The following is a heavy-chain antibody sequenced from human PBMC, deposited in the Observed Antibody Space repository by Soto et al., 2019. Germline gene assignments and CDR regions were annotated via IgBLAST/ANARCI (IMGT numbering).Heavy chain of an antibody. CDR2: VSSSGGYT. CDR3: ARSTGRRQARRYDCGLDV. V-gene: IGHV3-11*06. J-gene: IGHJ6*02. CDR1: GFRVSDNY. Sequence: QVQLEESGGGLVEPGGSLRLSCAASGFRVSDNYMTWIRQAPGKGLEWVSYVSSSGGYTNYADSVKGRFTISKDNAKNSLSLQMDSLRGEDTAVYFCARSTGRRQARRYDCGLDVWGQGTTVTVSS.